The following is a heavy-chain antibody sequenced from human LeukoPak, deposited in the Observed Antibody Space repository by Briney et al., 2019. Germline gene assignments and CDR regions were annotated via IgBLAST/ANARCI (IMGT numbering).Heavy chain of an antibody. D-gene: IGHD2-15*01. V-gene: IGHV4-38-2*01. CDR3: ARRQGYCSGGSCYSGYYFDY. CDR1: GYSISSGYY. Sequence: SETLSLTXAVSGYSISSGYYWGRIRQPPGKGLECIGSIYHSGSTYYNPSLKSRVTISVDTSKNQFSLKLSSVTAADTAVYYCARRQGYCSGGSCYSGYYFDYWGQGTLVTVSS. CDR2: IYHSGST. J-gene: IGHJ4*02.